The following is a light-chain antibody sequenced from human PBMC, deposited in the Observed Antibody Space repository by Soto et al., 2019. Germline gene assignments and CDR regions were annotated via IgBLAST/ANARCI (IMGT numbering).Light chain of an antibody. J-gene: IGLJ2*01. Sequence: QSALTQPASVSGSPGQSITISCTGTSGDVGGYTYVSWYQQHPGKAPKLIIYDVSNRPSGVSNRFSGSKSGNTASLTISGLQAEDEAYYYCSSYTSSSPLVFGGGTKLTVL. CDR3: SSYTSSSPLV. V-gene: IGLV2-14*03. CDR2: DVS. CDR1: SGDVGGYTY.